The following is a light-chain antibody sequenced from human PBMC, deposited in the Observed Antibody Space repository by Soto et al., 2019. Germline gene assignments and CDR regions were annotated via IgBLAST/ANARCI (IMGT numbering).Light chain of an antibody. CDR3: QVWDSSSDHYV. J-gene: IGLJ1*01. CDR1: NIGTKS. CDR2: YDR. V-gene: IGLV3-21*04. Sequence: SYVLTQPPSVPVAPGKTARISCGGNNIGTKSVHWYQQKPGQAPVLVIYYDRDRPSGIPERFSGSNSGNTATLTISRVEAGDEADYYCQVWDSSSDHYVFGTGTKLTVL.